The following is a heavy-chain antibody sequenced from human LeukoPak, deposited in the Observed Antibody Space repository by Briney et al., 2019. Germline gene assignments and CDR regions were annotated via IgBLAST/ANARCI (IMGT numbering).Heavy chain of an antibody. CDR3: ARVRKYYDSSGYYI. CDR1: GFTVSSNY. Sequence: GGSLRLSCAASGFTVSSNYMSWVRQAPGKGLEWVSVIYSGGSTYYADSVKGRFTISRDNSKNTLYLQMNSLRAEDTAAYYCARVRKYYDSSGYYIWGQGTLVTVSS. V-gene: IGHV3-53*01. CDR2: IYSGGST. J-gene: IGHJ4*02. D-gene: IGHD3-22*01.